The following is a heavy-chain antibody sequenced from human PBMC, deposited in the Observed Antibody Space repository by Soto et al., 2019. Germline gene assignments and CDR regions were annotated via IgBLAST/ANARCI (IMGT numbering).Heavy chain of an antibody. Sequence: QVQLVESGGGVVQPGRSLRLSCAASGFTFSSYGMHWVRQAPGKGLEWVAVVSYDGSDKYYADSVKGRFTVSRDNVKNTLYLQMHSRRGEDTALYHCAMDRPTMLFEDVTKYFYYYGMDVWGQGTTVTVSS. V-gene: IGHV3-30*03. D-gene: IGHD3-16*01. J-gene: IGHJ6*02. CDR3: AMDRPTMLFEDVTKYFYYYGMDV. CDR2: VSYDGSDK. CDR1: GFTFSSYG.